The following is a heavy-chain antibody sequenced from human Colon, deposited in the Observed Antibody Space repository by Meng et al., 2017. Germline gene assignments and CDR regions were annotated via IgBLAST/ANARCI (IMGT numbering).Heavy chain of an antibody. CDR2: INDNGGSV. CDR3: ASLSPPVTEKWIDP. V-gene: IGHV3-74*03. Sequence: GASLKISCAASGFTFSSYWMNWVRQVPGKGLEWVSRINDNGGSVSYADSVKGRFSISRDNTKNTLYLQMNNLRAEDTAVYYCASLSPPVTEKWIDPWGQGTLVTVSS. D-gene: IGHD4-17*01. CDR1: GFTFSSYW. J-gene: IGHJ5*02.